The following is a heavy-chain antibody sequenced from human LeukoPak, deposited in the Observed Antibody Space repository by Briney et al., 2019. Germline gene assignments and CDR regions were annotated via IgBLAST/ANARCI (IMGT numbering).Heavy chain of an antibody. V-gene: IGHV1-8*03. CDR2: MNPNSGNT. CDR1: GYTFTSYD. Sequence: ASVKVSCKASGYTFTSYDINWVRQATGQGLEWMGWMNPNSGNTGCAQKFQGRVTITRNTSISTAYMELSSLRSEDTAVYYCARVGMVGGGWYESGYYYYYMDVWGKGTTVTVSS. CDR3: ARVGMVGGGWYESGYYYYYMDV. J-gene: IGHJ6*03. D-gene: IGHD6-19*01.